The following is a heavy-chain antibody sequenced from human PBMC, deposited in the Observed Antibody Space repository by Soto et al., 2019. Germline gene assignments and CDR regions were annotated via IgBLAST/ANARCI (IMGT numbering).Heavy chain of an antibody. V-gene: IGHV3-30*18. Sequence: QVQLVESGGGVVQPGRSLRLSCAASGFTFSSYGMHWVRQAPGKGLEWVAVISYDGSNKYYADSVKGRFTISRDNSKDPLYLQMTSVRAEDPAVYYCEKEPYDFWSGYYSHYYYYGMDVWGQGTTVTVSS. CDR2: ISYDGSNK. D-gene: IGHD3-3*01. CDR3: EKEPYDFWSGYYSHYYYYGMDV. CDR1: GFTFSSYG. J-gene: IGHJ6*02.